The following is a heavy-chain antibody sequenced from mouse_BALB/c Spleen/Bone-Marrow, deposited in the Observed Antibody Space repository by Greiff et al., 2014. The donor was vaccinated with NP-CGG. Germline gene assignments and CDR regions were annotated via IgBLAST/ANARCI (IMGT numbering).Heavy chain of an antibody. D-gene: IGHD2-1*01. J-gene: IGHJ1*01. CDR2: IWGGGST. CDR1: GFSLNDYG. V-gene: IGHV2-6-5*01. Sequence: VQLQQSGPGLVAPSQSLSITCTVSGFSLNDYGVSWIRQPPGKGLEWLGVIWGGGSTYYNSAPKSRLSISKDNSKSQVFLKMNSLQTDDTAMYYCAKQYGNYDWYFDVWGAGTTVTVSS. CDR3: AKQYGNYDWYFDV.